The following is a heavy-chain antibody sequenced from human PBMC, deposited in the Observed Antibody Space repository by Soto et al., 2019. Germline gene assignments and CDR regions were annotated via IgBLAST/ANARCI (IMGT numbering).Heavy chain of an antibody. D-gene: IGHD6-19*01. CDR1: GYTFTGYY. V-gene: IGHV1-2*04. Sequence: QVQLVQSGAEVKKPGASVKVSCKASGYTFTGYYMHWVRQAPGQGLEWMGWINPNSGGTNYAQKFQGWVTMTRDTSISAAYMELSRLKSDDTAVYYCARSPKRIEVAGTPFDYCGQGTLVTVSS. CDR3: ARSPKRIEVAGTPFDY. J-gene: IGHJ4*02. CDR2: INPNSGGT.